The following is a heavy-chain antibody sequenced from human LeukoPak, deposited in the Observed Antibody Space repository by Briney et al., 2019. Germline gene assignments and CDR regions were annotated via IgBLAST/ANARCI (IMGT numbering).Heavy chain of an antibody. Sequence: PSETLSLTCTVSGDSISSGDYYWSWIRQPPGKGLEWIGEINHSGSTNYNPSLKSRVTISVDTSKNQFSLKLSSVTAADTAVYYCARQRYATYYYYYYMDVWGKGTTVTISS. CDR3: ARQRYATYYYYYYMDV. D-gene: IGHD5-12*01. J-gene: IGHJ6*03. V-gene: IGHV4-39*01. CDR1: GDSISSGDYY. CDR2: INHSGST.